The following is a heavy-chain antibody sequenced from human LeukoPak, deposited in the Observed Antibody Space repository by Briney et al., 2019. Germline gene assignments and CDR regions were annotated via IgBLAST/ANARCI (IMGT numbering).Heavy chain of an antibody. D-gene: IGHD3-22*01. J-gene: IGHJ4*02. CDR1: GFTFSSYW. CDR3: ARGEGIIGRYYYDSSGYPDY. Sequence: PGGSLRLSCAASGFTFSSYWMHWVRQAPGKGLVWVSRINSDGSSTSYADSMKGRFTISRDNAKNTLYLQMNSLRAEDTAVYYCARGEGIIGRYYYDSSGYPDYWGQGTLVTVSS. CDR2: INSDGSST. V-gene: IGHV3-74*01.